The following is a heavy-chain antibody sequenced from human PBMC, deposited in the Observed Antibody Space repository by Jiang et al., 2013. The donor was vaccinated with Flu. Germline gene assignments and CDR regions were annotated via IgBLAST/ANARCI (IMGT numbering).Heavy chain of an antibody. D-gene: IGHD3-10*01. Sequence: SGAEVKKPGASVRVACKTSGHTFTTQQMHWVRQAPGQGLEWMGKTNAGGGGTNYAQKFQDRVTMTRDTSTSTVYLELRSLRSEDTALYYCARDLARDKNFWGQGSLVTVSS. CDR3: ARDLARDKNF. V-gene: IGHV1-46*01. CDR1: GHTFTTQQ. CDR2: TNAGGGGT. J-gene: IGHJ4*02.